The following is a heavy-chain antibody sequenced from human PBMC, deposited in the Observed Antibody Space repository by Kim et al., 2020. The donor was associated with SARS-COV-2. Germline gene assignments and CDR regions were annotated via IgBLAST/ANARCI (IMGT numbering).Heavy chain of an antibody. CDR3: ARVKGHVLRYLDWPKYYYYGMDV. J-gene: IGHJ6*02. CDR2: ISAYNGNT. D-gene: IGHD3-9*01. CDR1: GYTFTSYG. V-gene: IGHV1-18*01. Sequence: ASVKVSCKASGYTFTSYGISWVRQAPGQGLEWMGWISAYNGNTNYAQKLQGRVTMTTDTSTSTAYMELRSLRSDDTAVYYCARVKGHVLRYLDWPKYYYYGMDVWGQGTTVTVSS.